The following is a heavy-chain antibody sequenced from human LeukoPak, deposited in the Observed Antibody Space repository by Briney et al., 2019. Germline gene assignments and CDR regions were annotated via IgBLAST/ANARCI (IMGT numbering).Heavy chain of an antibody. CDR3: APDKSSDSSGYYFDY. Sequence: GGSLRLSCAASGFTFSNYAMHWVRQAPGKGLEWVAVISYDGRNNYYADSVKGRFTISRDNTKDTLYLQMNSLRAEDTAVYYCAPDKSSDSSGYYFDYWGQGTLVTVSS. CDR2: ISYDGRNN. V-gene: IGHV3-30*04. CDR1: GFTFSNYA. D-gene: IGHD3-22*01. J-gene: IGHJ4*02.